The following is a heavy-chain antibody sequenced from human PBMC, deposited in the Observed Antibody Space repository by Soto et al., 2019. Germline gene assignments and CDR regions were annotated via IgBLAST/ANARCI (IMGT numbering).Heavy chain of an antibody. J-gene: IGHJ6*02. Sequence: EMQLVESGGGLVKPGGSLRISCAASGFTFSNYWMHWVRQTPGKGLVWVSRISTDGSSTWYADSVKGRFTISRDSAKNTLYLQMSSLRAEDTAVYYFARGVRMFDYYDGMDVWGQGTTVAVSS. CDR1: GFTFSNYW. D-gene: IGHD3-10*02. V-gene: IGHV3-74*01. CDR2: ISTDGSST. CDR3: ARGVRMFDYYDGMDV.